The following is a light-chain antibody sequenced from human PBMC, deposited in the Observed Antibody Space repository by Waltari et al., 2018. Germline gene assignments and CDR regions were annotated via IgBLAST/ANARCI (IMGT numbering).Light chain of an antibody. J-gene: IGKJ2*01. CDR1: QSNGSY. V-gene: IGKV3-11*01. CDR2: DAS. CDR3: QQRSNWTPHT. Sequence: EIVLTQSPATLSLSPGDTATLSCRASQSNGSYLAWYQQKPGQPPRLLIYDASNRATGVPARFRGSGSGTDFTLTISSLEAEDFAVYYCQQRSNWTPHTFGQGARLEIK.